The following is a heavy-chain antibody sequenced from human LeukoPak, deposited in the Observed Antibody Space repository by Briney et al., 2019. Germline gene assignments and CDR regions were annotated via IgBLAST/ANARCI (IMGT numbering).Heavy chain of an antibody. D-gene: IGHD3-10*01. Sequence: PSETLSLTCTVSGGSISSSSYYWGWIRQPPGKGLEWIGSIYYSGSTYYNPSLKSRVTISVDTSKNQFSLKLSSVTAADTAAYYCARQLLWFGELSGYYMDVWGKGTTVTVSS. CDR2: IYYSGST. CDR3: ARQLLWFGELSGYYMDV. J-gene: IGHJ6*03. CDR1: GGSISSSSYY. V-gene: IGHV4-39*01.